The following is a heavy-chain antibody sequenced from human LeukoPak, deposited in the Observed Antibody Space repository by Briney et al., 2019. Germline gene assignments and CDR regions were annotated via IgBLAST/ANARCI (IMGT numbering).Heavy chain of an antibody. CDR2: ISSSSSYI. V-gene: IGHV3-21*01. Sequence: GGSLRLSCAASGFTFSSYSMNWVRQAPGKGLEWVSSISSSSSYIYYADSVKGRFTISRDNAKNSLYLQMNSLRAEDTAVYYCARNAPTGMNWFDPWGQGTLVTVSS. CDR3: ARNAPTGMNWFDP. CDR1: GFTFSSYS. D-gene: IGHD6-13*01. J-gene: IGHJ5*02.